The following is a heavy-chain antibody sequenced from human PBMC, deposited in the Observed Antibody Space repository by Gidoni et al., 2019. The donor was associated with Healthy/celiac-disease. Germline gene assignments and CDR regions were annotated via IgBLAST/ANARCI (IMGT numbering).Heavy chain of an antibody. Sequence: QVQLVESGGGVVQPGRSLSLSCAASGFTFSTYGMHWVRQAPGKGLEWVAVISYDGSNISYADSVKGRFTISRYNSKNTLYLQMNSLRAEDTAVYYCAKDSSSMSLDYWGQGTLVTVSS. CDR3: AKDSSSMSLDY. CDR2: ISYDGSNI. J-gene: IGHJ4*02. CDR1: GFTFSTYG. V-gene: IGHV3-30*18.